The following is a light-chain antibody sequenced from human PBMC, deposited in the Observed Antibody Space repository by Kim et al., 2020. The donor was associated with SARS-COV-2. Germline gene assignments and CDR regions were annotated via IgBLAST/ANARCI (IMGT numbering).Light chain of an antibody. CDR3: QQYGSSSWT. CDR1: QSVSSSY. CDR2: GAS. J-gene: IGKJ1*01. V-gene: IGKV3-20*01. Sequence: SPRETAAHSCRASQSVSSSYVAWYQQKPGQAPRLLIYGASSRATGIPDRFSGSGSGTDFTLTISRLEPEDFAVYYCQQYGSSSWTFGQGTKVDIK.